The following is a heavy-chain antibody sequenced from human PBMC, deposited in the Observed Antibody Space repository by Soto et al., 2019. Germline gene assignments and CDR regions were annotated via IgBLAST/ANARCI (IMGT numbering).Heavy chain of an antibody. CDR3: GRCRTDSYSMDV. CDR2: ISPYNGRT. CDR1: GYSFTSYG. Sequence: ASVKVSCKASGYSFTSYGIGWVRQVPGQGPEMMGWISPYNGRTNYAQSVKGRVVMTTXXXXXXVXLELRSLRSDESAIYYCGRCRTDSYSMDVWG. V-gene: IGHV1-18*01. D-gene: IGHD5-18*01. J-gene: IGHJ6*02.